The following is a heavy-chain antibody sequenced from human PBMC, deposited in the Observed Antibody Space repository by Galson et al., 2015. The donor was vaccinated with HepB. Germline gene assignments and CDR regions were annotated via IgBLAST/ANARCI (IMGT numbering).Heavy chain of an antibody. CDR2: IVVGSGNT. V-gene: IGHV1-58*02. J-gene: IGHJ6*03. Sequence: SVKVSCKVSGFTFTSSAMQWVRQARGQRLEWIGWIVVGSGNTNYAQKFQERVTITRDMSTSTAYMELSSLRSEDTAVYYCAAAAATIEPYYYYYMDVWGKGTTVTVSS. D-gene: IGHD5-12*01. CDR3: AAAAATIEPYYYYYMDV. CDR1: GFTFTSSA.